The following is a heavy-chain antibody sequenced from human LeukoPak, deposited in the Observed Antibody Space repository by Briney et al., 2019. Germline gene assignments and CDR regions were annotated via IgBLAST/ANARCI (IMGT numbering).Heavy chain of an antibody. Sequence: SETLSLTCTVSGGSISSYYWSWIRQPAGKGLEWIGRIYTSGSTNYNPSLKSRATISVDTSKNQFSLKLSSVSAADTAVYYCARGRFDYVWGSYRYKGEYYFDYWGQGTLVTVSP. V-gene: IGHV4-4*07. J-gene: IGHJ4*02. D-gene: IGHD3-16*02. CDR2: IYTSGST. CDR1: GGSISSYY. CDR3: ARGRFDYVWGSYRYKGEYYFDY.